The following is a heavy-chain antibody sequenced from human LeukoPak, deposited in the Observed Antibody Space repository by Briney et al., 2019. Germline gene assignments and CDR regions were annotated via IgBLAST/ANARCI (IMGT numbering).Heavy chain of an antibody. V-gene: IGHV4-34*01. D-gene: IGHD6-6*01. CDR3: ASEYSSSAGRYYYYYMDV. CDR1: GGSFSGYY. CDR2: INHSGST. Sequence: SETLSLTCAVYGGSFSGYYWSWIRQPPGKGLEWIGEINHSGSTNYNPSLKSRVTISVGTSKNQFSLKLSSVTAADTAVYYCASEYSSSAGRYYYYYMDVWGKGTTVTVSS. J-gene: IGHJ6*03.